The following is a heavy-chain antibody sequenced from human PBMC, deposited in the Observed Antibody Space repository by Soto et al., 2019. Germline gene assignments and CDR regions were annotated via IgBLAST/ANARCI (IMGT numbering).Heavy chain of an antibody. CDR1: GYSFTSYW. Sequence: GESLKISCKGSGYSFTSYWISWVRQMPGKGLEWMGRIDPSDSYTNYSPSFQGHITISADKSISTAYLQWSSLKASDTAMYYCARRRLLRWSPYSYGMEVWGQGTTVTVS. CDR2: IDPSDSYT. J-gene: IGHJ6*02. V-gene: IGHV5-10-1*01. D-gene: IGHD4-17*01. CDR3: ARRRLLRWSPYSYGMEV.